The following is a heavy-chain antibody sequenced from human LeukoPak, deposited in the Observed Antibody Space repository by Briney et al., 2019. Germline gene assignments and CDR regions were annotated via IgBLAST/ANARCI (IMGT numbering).Heavy chain of an antibody. CDR2: IYWDDYK. Sequence: SGPTPVKPTQTLTPTCTSSGFSLSTRGVAVGWIRQPPAKALESPPIIYWDDYKRYRPSLQSKLTITKDTSKNQVVLTMTNMDPVETATYFCAHKNDYRIKWIDHWGQGTLVTVSS. D-gene: IGHD4-11*01. J-gene: IGHJ5*02. V-gene: IGHV2-5*02. CDR1: GFSLSTRGVA. CDR3: AHKNDYRIKWIDH.